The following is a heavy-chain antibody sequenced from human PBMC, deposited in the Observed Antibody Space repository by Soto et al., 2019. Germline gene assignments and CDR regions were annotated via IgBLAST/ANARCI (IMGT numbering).Heavy chain of an antibody. J-gene: IGHJ6*03. CDR1: GGSISSGGYY. V-gene: IGHV4-31*03. D-gene: IGHD3-10*01. CDR2: SHYSGST. CDR3: AAAKKDYGIRYYYDYIDV. Sequence: SETLSLTCTVSGGSISSGGYYWNWIRQHPGMGLQWIGYSHYSGSTYYNPSLKSRVTISVDTSKNQFSLKLSSVTAADTAVYYCAAAKKDYGIRYYYDYIDVWGKGTTVT.